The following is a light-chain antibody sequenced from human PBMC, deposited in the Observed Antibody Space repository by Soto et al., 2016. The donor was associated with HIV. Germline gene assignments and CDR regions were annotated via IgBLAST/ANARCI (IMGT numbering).Light chain of an antibody. V-gene: IGKV1-9*01. CDR2: TAS. Sequence: DIQLTQSPSFLSASVGDRVTITCRASQDITSYLTWYQQKPGKAPKLLIHTASALQSGVPSRFSGSGSGTEFTLTISSLQPEDFATYYCQQLSSHLYTFGQGTRLEIK. CDR1: QDITSY. J-gene: IGKJ2*01. CDR3: QQLSSHLYT.